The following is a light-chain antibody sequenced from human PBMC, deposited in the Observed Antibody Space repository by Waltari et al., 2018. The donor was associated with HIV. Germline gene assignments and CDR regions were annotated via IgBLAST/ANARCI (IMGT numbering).Light chain of an antibody. Sequence: ITCGGSNIGTKDVHWYQQKPGQAPLLLIFNDIHRPSGVPERFSGSKSRNMATLTISGAQAGDEAAYYCQVWHYTVVFGGGTKVTVL. CDR3: QVWHYTVV. CDR2: NDI. V-gene: IGLV3-9*01. CDR1: NIGTKD. J-gene: IGLJ2*01.